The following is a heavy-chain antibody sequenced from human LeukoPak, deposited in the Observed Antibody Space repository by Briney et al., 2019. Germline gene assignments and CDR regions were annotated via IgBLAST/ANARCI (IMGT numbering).Heavy chain of an antibody. CDR1: GGSISSYY. CDR3: ARHPPLTDTAMVYWYFDL. CDR2: IYYSGST. D-gene: IGHD5-18*01. Sequence: SETLSLTCTVSGGSISSYYWSWIRQPPGKGLEWIGYIYYSGSTNYNPSLKSRVTISVDTSKNQFSLKLSSVTAADTAVYYCARHPPLTDTAMVYWYFDLWGRGTLVTVSS. J-gene: IGHJ2*01. V-gene: IGHV4-59*08.